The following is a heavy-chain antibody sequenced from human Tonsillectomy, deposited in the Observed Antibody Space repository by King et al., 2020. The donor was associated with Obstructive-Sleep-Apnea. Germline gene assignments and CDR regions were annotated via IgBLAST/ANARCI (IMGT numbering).Heavy chain of an antibody. J-gene: IGHJ6*02. D-gene: IGHD3-9*01. CDR2: ISSSSSYT. V-gene: IGHV3-11*06. Sequence: VQLVESGGGLVKPGGSLRLSCAASGFTFSGYFMSWIRQAPGKGLEWVSYISSSSSYTNYADSVKGRFTMSRDNAKNSLYLQMNSLRAEDTAVYYCARDYNVLRYFDTSYYYYYGIDVWGQGTTVTVSS. CDR1: GFTFSGYF. CDR3: ARDYNVLRYFDTSYYYYYGIDV.